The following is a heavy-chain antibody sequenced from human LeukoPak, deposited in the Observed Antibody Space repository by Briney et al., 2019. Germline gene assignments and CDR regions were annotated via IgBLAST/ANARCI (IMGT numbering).Heavy chain of an antibody. D-gene: IGHD3-10*01. V-gene: IGHV4-4*02. J-gene: IGHJ4*02. CDR1: GGSISRSNW. CDR3: TRQMGSFDY. Sequence: TSGTLSLTCAVSGGSISRSNWWSWVRQPPGKGLEWIGEIYHSGSTNYNPSLKSRVNISVDKSKNQFSLKLSSVTAADTAVYYCTRQMGSFDYWGQGTLVAVSS. CDR2: IYHSGST.